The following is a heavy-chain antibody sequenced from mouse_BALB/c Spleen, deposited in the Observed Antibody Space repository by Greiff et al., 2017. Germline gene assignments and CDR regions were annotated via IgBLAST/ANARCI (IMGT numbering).Heavy chain of an antibody. J-gene: IGHJ4*01. D-gene: IGHD2-1*01. CDR1: GFAFSSYD. CDR3: ARHGGNYGMDY. V-gene: IGHV5-12-1*01. Sequence: EVMLVESGGGLVKPGGSLKLSCAASGFAFSSYDMSWVRQTPEKRLEWVAYISSGGGSTYYPDTVKGRFTISRDNAKNTLYLQMSSLKSEDTAMYYCARHGGNYGMDYWGQGTSVTVSS. CDR2: ISSGGGST.